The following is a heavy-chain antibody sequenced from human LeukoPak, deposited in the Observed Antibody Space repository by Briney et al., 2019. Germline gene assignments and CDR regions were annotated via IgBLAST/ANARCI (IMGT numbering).Heavy chain of an antibody. J-gene: IGHJ4*02. CDR1: GFTVSGDY. V-gene: IGHV3-53*01. D-gene: IGHD4-11*01. CDR3: ARGASNYGNWEVGY. CDR2: IYSGGST. Sequence: GGSLRLSCAASGFTVSGDYMSWVRQAPGKGLEWVSVIYSGGSTYYADSMKGRFTISRDNAKNSLYLQMNSLRAEDTAVYYCARGASNYGNWEVGYWGQGTLVTVSS.